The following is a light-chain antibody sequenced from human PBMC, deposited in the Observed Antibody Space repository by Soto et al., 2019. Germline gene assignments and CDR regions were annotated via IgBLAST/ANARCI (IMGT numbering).Light chain of an antibody. Sequence: EIVMTQSPATLSVSPGERATLSCRASQSVSSNLAWYQQKPGQAPRLLIYGASNRATGIPARFSGSGSGTDFTLTISSLEPEDFAVYFCHQRSNWPLTFGGGTKVDI. J-gene: IGKJ4*01. V-gene: IGKV3-11*01. CDR3: HQRSNWPLT. CDR1: QSVSSN. CDR2: GAS.